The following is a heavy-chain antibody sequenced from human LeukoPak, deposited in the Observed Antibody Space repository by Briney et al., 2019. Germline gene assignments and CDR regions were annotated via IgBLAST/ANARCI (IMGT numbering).Heavy chain of an antibody. CDR2: IIPIFGTA. J-gene: IGHJ4*02. Sequence: ASVKVSCKASGGTFSSYVISWVRQAPGQGLEWMGGIIPIFGTANYAQKFQGRVTITADESTSTAYMELSSLRSEDTAVYYCARGPLRDIVVVPAAIKYFDYWGQGTLVTVSS. CDR1: GGTFSSYV. D-gene: IGHD2-2*02. V-gene: IGHV1-69*13. CDR3: ARGPLRDIVVVPAAIKYFDY.